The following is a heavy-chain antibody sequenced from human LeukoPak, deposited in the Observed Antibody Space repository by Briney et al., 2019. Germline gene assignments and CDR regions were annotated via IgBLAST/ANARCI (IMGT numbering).Heavy chain of an antibody. CDR1: GFTFSSYA. CDR2: ISGSGGRT. V-gene: IGHV3-23*01. Sequence: GGSLRLSCAASGFTFSSYAMSWVRQAPGKGLEWVSAISGSGGRTYYADSVKGRFTISRDNSKNTLYLQMNSLRAEDTAVYYCAKERRITMIVVVIKESYFDYWGQGTLVTVSS. CDR3: AKERRITMIVVVIKESYFDY. D-gene: IGHD3-22*01. J-gene: IGHJ4*02.